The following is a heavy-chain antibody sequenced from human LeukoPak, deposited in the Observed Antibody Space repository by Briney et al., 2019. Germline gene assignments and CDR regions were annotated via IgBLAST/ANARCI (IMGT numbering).Heavy chain of an antibody. CDR3: ARDSDYGDYVDYYGMDV. J-gene: IGHJ6*02. V-gene: IGHV3-11*01. CDR1: GFTFSDYY. D-gene: IGHD4-17*01. CDR2: ISSSGSTI. Sequence: GGSLGLSCAASGFTFSDYYMSWIRQAPGKGLEWVSYISSSGSTIYYADSVKGRFTISRDNAKNSLYLQMNSLRAEDTAVYYCARDSDYGDYVDYYGMDVWGQGTTVTVSS.